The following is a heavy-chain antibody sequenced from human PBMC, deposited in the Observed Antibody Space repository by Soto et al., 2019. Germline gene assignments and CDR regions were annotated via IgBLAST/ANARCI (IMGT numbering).Heavy chain of an antibody. CDR3: TTSGMVRGADPYYYYYMDV. Sequence: GGSLRLSCAASGFTFSNAWMSWVRQAPGKGLEWVGRIKSKTDGGTTDYAEPVKGRFTISRDDSKNTLYLQMNSLKTEETAVYYCTTSGMVRGADPYYYYYMDVWGKGTTVTVSS. CDR1: GFTFSNAW. CDR2: IKSKTDGGTT. D-gene: IGHD3-10*01. V-gene: IGHV3-15*01. J-gene: IGHJ6*03.